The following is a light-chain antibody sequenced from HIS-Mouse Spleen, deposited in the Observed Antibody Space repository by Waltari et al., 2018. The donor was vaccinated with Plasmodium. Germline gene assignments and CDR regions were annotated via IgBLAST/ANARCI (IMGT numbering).Light chain of an antibody. CDR1: ALPNKF. J-gene: IGLJ3*02. CDR3: YSTDSSGNHRV. V-gene: IGLV3-10*01. Sequence: SYELTQPPSVSVSPGQTARITCSGDALPNKFAYWYQQKPGQAPVLVIYEDSKRPSGLPERFSGSSSGTMATLNISGAQVEDEADYYCYSTDSSGNHRVFGGGTKLTVL. CDR2: EDS.